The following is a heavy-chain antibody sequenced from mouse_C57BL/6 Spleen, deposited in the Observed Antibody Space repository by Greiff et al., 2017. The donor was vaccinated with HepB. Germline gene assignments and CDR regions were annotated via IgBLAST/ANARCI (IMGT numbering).Heavy chain of an antibody. CDR3: ARDLYYSNYEYFDV. CDR1: GFSINSDCY. J-gene: IGHJ1*03. D-gene: IGHD2-5*01. Sequence: VQLQQSGPSLVRPSQTLSLTCTVTGFSINSDCYWIWIRQFPGNKLEYTGYTFYSGITYYNPSLESRTYITLDTSKNQFSLKLSSVTTEDTATSYCARDLYYSNYEYFDVWGTGTTVTVSS. V-gene: IGHV3-3*01. CDR2: TFYSGIT.